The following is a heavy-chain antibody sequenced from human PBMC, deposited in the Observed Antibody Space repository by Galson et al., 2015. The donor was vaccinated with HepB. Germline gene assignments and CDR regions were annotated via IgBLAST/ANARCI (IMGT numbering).Heavy chain of an antibody. CDR1: GYTFTSYA. Sequence: SVKVSCKASGYTFTSYAMNWVRQAPGQGLEWMGWINTNTGNPTYAQGFTGRFVFSLDTSVSTASLQISSLKAEDTAVYYCAREVSLVPHWYFDLWGRGTLVTVSS. CDR2: INTNTGNP. D-gene: IGHD2-2*01. J-gene: IGHJ2*01. CDR3: AREVSLVPHWYFDL. V-gene: IGHV7-4-1*02.